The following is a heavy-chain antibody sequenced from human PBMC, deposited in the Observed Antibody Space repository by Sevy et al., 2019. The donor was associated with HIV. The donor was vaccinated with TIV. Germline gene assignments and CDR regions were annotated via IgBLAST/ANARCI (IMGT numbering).Heavy chain of an antibody. Sequence: SETLSLTCTVSVDSISNYCWSWIRQPPGKGLEWIGYIYYSGGTNYNPSLKSRVTISVDTSKNQFSLKLSSETAADTAVYYCARGGTRDITTSFFDSWGQGTLVTVSS. J-gene: IGHJ4*02. V-gene: IGHV4-59*01. CDR3: ARGGTRDITTSFFDS. D-gene: IGHD5-12*01. CDR2: IYYSGGT. CDR1: VDSISNYC.